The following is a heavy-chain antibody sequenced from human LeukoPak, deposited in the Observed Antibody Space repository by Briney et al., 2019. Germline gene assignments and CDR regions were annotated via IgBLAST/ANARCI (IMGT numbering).Heavy chain of an antibody. V-gene: IGHV4-38-2*02. D-gene: IGHD3-16*02. CDR2: IYHSGST. CDR1: GYSITSAYY. Sequence: PSETLSLTCTVSGYSITSAYYWGWIRQPPGKGLEWIGSIYHSGSTYYNPSLKSRVTISVDTSKNQFSLKLSSVTAADTAVYYCARGRGDYDYVWGSYRHYYFDYWGQGTLVTVSS. CDR3: ARGRGDYDYVWGSYRHYYFDY. J-gene: IGHJ4*02.